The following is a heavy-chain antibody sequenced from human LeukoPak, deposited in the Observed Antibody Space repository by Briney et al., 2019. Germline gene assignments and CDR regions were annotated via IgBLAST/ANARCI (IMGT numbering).Heavy chain of an antibody. D-gene: IGHD5-24*01. CDR1: GFTFSSYS. V-gene: IGHV3-21*01. CDR3: ARDAEMATISSYFDY. CDR2: ISSSSSYI. Sequence: GGSLRLSCAASGFTFSSYSMNWVRQAPGKGLEWVSSISSSSSYIYYADSVKGRFTISRVNAKNSLYLQMNSLRAEDTAVYYCARDAEMATISSYFDYWGQGTLVTVSS. J-gene: IGHJ4*02.